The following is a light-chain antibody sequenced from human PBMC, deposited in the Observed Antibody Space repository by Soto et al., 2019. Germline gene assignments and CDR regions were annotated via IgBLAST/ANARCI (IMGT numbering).Light chain of an antibody. CDR3: QSYDSSLTYV. CDR2: GNN. J-gene: IGLJ1*01. Sequence: QSVLTQPPSVSGAPGQRVTISCTGSSSNIGAGYDVHWYQQLPGTAPKLLIYGNNNRPSGVPDRFSGSKSGTSASLAITGLQAEDEADYYCQSYDSSLTYVFGPGTKLTVL. CDR1: SSNIGAGYD. V-gene: IGLV1-40*01.